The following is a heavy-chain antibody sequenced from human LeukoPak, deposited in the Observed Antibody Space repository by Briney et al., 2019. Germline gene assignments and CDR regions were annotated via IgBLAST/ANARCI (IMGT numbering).Heavy chain of an antibody. V-gene: IGHV3-7*05. CDR1: GFAFSSSW. D-gene: IGHD5-12*01. J-gene: IGHJ4*02. Sequence: PGGSLRLSCVASGFAFSSSWMAWVRQAPGKGLEWVANMNLDGSTKNYVDSVRGRFTISRDNAKNSLYLQMTSLRVADTDVYYCARDSGYSAFDYWGQGTPVTVSS. CDR2: MNLDGSTK. CDR3: ARDSGYSAFDY.